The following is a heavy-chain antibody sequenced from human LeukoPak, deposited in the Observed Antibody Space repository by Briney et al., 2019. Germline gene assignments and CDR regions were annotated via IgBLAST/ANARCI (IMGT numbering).Heavy chain of an antibody. CDR3: ARVTTNGYFEY. CDR2: IKFDESEK. V-gene: IGHV3-7*04. Sequence: GGSLRLSCAASGFTFNDYWMSWVRQAPGKGLEWVASIKFDESEKHYMDSVKGRFTISRDSAKSSLYLQMNSLRAEDTAVYFCARVTTNGYFEYWGQGSLVTVSP. J-gene: IGHJ4*02. CDR1: GFTFNDYW. D-gene: IGHD1-1*01.